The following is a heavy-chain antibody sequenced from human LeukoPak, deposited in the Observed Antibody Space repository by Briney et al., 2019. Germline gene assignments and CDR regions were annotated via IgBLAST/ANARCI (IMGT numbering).Heavy chain of an antibody. CDR1: GYTFTGYY. D-gene: IGHD1-26*01. V-gene: IGHV1-2*06. Sequence: ASVKVSCKASGYTFTGYYIHWVRQAPGQGLEWMGRINPNSGGTNYAQNFQGRVTMTRGTSISTAYMELSRLTSDDAAVYYCARDMGGSFPFWGQGTLVTVSS. CDR2: INPNSGGT. CDR3: ARDMGGSFPF. J-gene: IGHJ4*02.